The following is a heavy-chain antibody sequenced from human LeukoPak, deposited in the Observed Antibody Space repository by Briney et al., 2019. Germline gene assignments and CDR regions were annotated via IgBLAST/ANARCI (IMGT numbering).Heavy chain of an antibody. J-gene: IGHJ4*02. CDR1: GGTFSSYA. D-gene: IGHD3-22*01. V-gene: IGHV1-69*05. CDR2: IIPIFGTA. CDR3: ASSFRGHYYSYYFDY. Sequence: SVKVSCKASGGTFSSYAISWVRQAPGQGLEWMGGIIPIFGTANYAQKFQGRVTITTGESTSTAYMELSSLRSEDTAVYYCASSFRGHYYSYYFDYWGQGTLVTVSS.